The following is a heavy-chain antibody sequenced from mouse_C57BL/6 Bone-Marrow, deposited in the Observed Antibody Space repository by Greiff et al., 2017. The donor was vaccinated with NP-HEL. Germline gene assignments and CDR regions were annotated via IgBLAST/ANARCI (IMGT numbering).Heavy chain of an antibody. V-gene: IGHV1-5*01. J-gene: IGHJ2*01. D-gene: IGHD1-1*01. CDR2: IYPGNSDT. Sequence: VQLQQSGTVLARPGASVKMSCKTSGYTFTSYWMHWVKQRPGQGLEWIGAIYPGNSDTSYNQKFKGKAKLTAVTSASTAYMELSSLTNEDSAVYYCTRTPLFITTVVAPYYFDYWGQGTTLTVSS. CDR1: GYTFTSYW. CDR3: TRTPLFITTVVAPYYFDY.